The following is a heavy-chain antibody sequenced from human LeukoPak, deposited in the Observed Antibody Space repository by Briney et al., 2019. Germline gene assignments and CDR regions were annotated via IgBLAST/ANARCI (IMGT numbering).Heavy chain of an antibody. CDR3: ATARVVVAAKVAFDI. CDR2: FDPEDGET. D-gene: IGHD2-15*01. J-gene: IGHJ3*02. V-gene: IGHV1-24*01. Sequence: GASVKVSCKVSGYTLTELSMHWVRQAPGKGLEWMGGFDPEDGETIYAQKFQGRVTMTGDTSTDTAYMELSSLRSEDTAVYYCATARVVVAAKVAFDIWGQGTMVTVSS. CDR1: GYTLTELS.